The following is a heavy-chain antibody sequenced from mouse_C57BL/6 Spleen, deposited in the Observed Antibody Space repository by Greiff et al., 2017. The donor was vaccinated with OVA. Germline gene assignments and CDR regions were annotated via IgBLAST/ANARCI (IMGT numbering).Heavy chain of an antibody. J-gene: IGHJ4*01. V-gene: IGHV1-69*01. CDR1: GYTFTSYW. Sequence: QVQLQQPGAELVMPGASVKLSCKASGYTFTSYWMHWVKQRPGQGLEWIGEIDPSDSYTNYNQKFKGKSTLTVDKSSSTAYMQLSSLTSEDSAVYYCARPYYYGSRYYAMDYWGKGTSVTVSS. D-gene: IGHD1-1*01. CDR3: ARPYYYGSRYYAMDY. CDR2: IDPSDSYT.